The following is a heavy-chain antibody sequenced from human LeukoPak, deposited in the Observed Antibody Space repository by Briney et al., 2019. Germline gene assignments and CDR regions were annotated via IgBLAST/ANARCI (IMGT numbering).Heavy chain of an antibody. CDR1: GFTFSSYG. CDR2: ISYDGSNK. J-gene: IGHJ6*02. D-gene: IGHD3-10*01. V-gene: IGHV3-30*18. CDR3: AKEALVRASYYYYGMDV. Sequence: PGGSLRLSCAASGFTFSSYGMHWVRQAPGKGLEWVAVISYDGSNKYYADSVKGRFTISRDNSKNTLYLQMNSLGAEDTAVYYCAKEALVRASYYYYGMDVWGQGTTVTVSS.